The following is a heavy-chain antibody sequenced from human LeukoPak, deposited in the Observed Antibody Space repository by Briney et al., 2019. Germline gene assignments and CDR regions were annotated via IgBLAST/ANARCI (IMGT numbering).Heavy chain of an antibody. J-gene: IGHJ5*02. D-gene: IGHD3-3*01. V-gene: IGHV3-30*04. CDR3: AREVDFWSGYYEYNWFDP. Sequence: GGSLRLSCAASGFTFSSYAMHWVRQAPGKGLEWVAVISYDGSNKYYADSVKGRFTISRDNSKNTLYLQMNSLRAEDTAVYYCAREVDFWSGYYEYNWFDPWGQGTLVTVSS. CDR1: GFTFSSYA. CDR2: ISYDGSNK.